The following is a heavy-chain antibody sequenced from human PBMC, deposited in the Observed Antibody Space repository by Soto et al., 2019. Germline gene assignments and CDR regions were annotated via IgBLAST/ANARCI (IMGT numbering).Heavy chain of an antibody. CDR1: GGSISSGDYY. J-gene: IGHJ4*02. Sequence: QVQLQESGPGLVKPSQTLSLTCTVSGGSISSGDYYWSWIRQPPGKGLEWIGYIYYSGSTYYNPSLKSRVTIXXDXSXXQFSLKLSSVTAADTAVYYCAKLRYFDWSKYYFDYWGQGTLVTVSS. CDR2: IYYSGST. CDR3: AKLRYFDWSKYYFDY. V-gene: IGHV4-30-4*01. D-gene: IGHD3-9*01.